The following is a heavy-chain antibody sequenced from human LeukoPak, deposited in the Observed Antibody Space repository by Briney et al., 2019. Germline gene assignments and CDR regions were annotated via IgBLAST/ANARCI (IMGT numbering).Heavy chain of an antibody. CDR2: IRYDGSNK. Sequence: GGSLRLSCAASGFTFSSYGMHWVRQAPGKGLEWVAFIRYDGSNKYYADSVKGRFTISIDNSKNTLYLQMNSLRAEDTAVYYCARGLYSGSDSSGYWGQGTLVTVSS. CDR3: ARGLYSGSDSSGY. D-gene: IGHD1-26*01. V-gene: IGHV3-30*02. CDR1: GFTFSSYG. J-gene: IGHJ4*02.